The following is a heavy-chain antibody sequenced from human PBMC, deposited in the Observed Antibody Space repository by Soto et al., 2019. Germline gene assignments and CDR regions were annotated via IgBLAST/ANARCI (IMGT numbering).Heavy chain of an antibody. V-gene: IGHV4-39*01. Sequence: PSETLSLTCSVSGGSVTNIYYFWAWIRQSPGKGLEWIANIYYTGTTFYNPSLRSRVSMTIDVSKNRFSLNLSSVTASDTALYYCARHEYVSSSYDLLDVWGQGTMVTVSS. CDR1: GGSVTNIYYF. CDR2: IYYTGTT. J-gene: IGHJ3*01. CDR3: ARHEYVSSSYDLLDV. D-gene: IGHD3-22*01.